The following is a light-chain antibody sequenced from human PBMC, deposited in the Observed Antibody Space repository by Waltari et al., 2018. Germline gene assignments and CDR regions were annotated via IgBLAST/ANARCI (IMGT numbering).Light chain of an antibody. Sequence: SALTHPASVSCAPRQSITISSPGTSSELASNNHVPWSQHQPGKAPNLIIFDVTNRPSGVSNRFSGSKSCNTASLIISGLQGEDEADYYCSSYMDTTALELFGGGTSLTVL. V-gene: IGLV2-14*03. CDR3: SSYMDTTALEL. J-gene: IGLJ2*01. CDR2: DVT. CDR1: SSELASNNH.